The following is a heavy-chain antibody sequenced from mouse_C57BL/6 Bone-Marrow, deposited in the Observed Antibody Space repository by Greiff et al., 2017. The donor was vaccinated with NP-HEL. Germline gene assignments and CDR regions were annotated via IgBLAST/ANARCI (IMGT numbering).Heavy chain of an antibody. CDR2: IYPGNSDT. J-gene: IGHJ4*01. CDR1: GYTFTSYW. Sequence: VQLQQSGTVLARPGASVKMSCKTSGYTFTSYWMHWVKQRPGQGLEWIGAIYPGNSDTSYNQKFKGKAKLTAVTSASTAYMELSSLTNEDSAVYYCTRGTGYYYGSSYGAMDYWGQGTSVTVSS. CDR3: TRGTGYYYGSSYGAMDY. V-gene: IGHV1-5*01. D-gene: IGHD1-1*01.